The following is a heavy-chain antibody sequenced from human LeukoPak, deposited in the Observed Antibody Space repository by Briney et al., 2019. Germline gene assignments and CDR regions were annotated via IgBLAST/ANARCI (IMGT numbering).Heavy chain of an antibody. CDR2: ITISGHTK. V-gene: IGHV3-48*03. Sequence: GGSLRLSCAASGFDLHTYEMNWVRQAPGKGLEWIADITISGHTKNYADSAKGRFTISRDSARTSLYLQMNSLRVEDTGVYFCARGDPHADLWGQGTLVTVSS. J-gene: IGHJ5*02. CDR3: ARGDPHADL. CDR1: GFDLHTYE.